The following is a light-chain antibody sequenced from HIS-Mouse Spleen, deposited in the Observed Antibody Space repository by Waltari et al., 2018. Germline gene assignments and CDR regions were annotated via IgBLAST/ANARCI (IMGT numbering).Light chain of an antibody. V-gene: IGLV2-11*01. CDR3: CSYAGSYTFPVV. Sequence: QSALTQPRSVSGSPGQSVTISCTGTSSDVGGYNYVSWYQQQPDKAPKLMIYDVSKRPSGVTDRFSGAKSGNTASLTISGLQAEEEADYYCCSYAGSYTFPVVFGGGTKLTVL. J-gene: IGLJ2*01. CDR2: DVS. CDR1: SSDVGGYNY.